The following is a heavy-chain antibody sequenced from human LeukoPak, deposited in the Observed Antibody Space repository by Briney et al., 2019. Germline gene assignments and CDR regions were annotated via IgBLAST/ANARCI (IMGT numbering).Heavy chain of an antibody. Sequence: SETLSLTCTVSGGSINSYYWSWIRQPPGRGLEWVGSIHYSGSTSYNPSLKSRVTISVDTSKNQFSMKLTSVTAADTAVYYCARFLSGTLEEDIVVVPAAILMKVTAFDIWGQGTMVTVSS. CDR3: ARFLSGTLEEDIVVVPAAILMKVTAFDI. D-gene: IGHD2-2*01. V-gene: IGHV4-59*08. CDR1: GGSINSYY. J-gene: IGHJ3*02. CDR2: IHYSGST.